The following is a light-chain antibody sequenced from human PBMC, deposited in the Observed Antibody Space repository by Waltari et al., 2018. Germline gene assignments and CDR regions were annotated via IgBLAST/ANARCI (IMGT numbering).Light chain of an antibody. CDR3: QQYGSSVLYT. J-gene: IGKJ2*01. Sequence: LACRASQSLTKRYLAWYQQKPGQAPRLLIYGASSRAAGIPDRFSGSGSGTDFTLTISRLEPEDFAVYYCQQYGSSVLYTFGQGTKLEIK. CDR1: QSLTKRY. CDR2: GAS. V-gene: IGKV3-20*01.